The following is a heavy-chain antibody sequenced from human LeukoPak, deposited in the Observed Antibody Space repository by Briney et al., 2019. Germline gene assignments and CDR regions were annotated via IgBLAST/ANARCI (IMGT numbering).Heavy chain of an antibody. Sequence: PSETLSLTCTVSGGSISNYYWSWIRQPPGKGLEWIGYIYYSGNTNYNPSLKSRVTISVDTSKNQFSLKLNSVTAADTAVYYCARHGGSYTFDYWGQGTLVTVSS. V-gene: IGHV4-59*08. CDR3: ARHGGSYTFDY. CDR1: GGSISNYY. J-gene: IGHJ4*02. D-gene: IGHD1-26*01. CDR2: IYYSGNT.